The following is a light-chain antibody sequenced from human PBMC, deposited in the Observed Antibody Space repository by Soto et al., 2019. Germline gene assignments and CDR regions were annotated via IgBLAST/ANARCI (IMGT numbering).Light chain of an antibody. CDR2: GAS. J-gene: IGKJ1*01. CDR1: QSVSSSY. Sequence: EIVLTQSPGTLSLSPGERATLSCRASQSVSSSYLAWYQQKPGQAPRLLVHGASSRDPGIPGRFSGSGSGTDFTLTISRLEPEDIAVYYCQRHGSSPRTFGRGTKVDIK. CDR3: QRHGSSPRT. V-gene: IGKV3-20*01.